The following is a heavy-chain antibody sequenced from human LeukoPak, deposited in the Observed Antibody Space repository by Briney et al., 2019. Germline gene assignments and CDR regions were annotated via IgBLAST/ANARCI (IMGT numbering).Heavy chain of an antibody. V-gene: IGHV3-23*01. CDR3: ARDSQQWLPTSPFDY. CDR2: ISGSGGST. Sequence: GGSLRLSCAASGFTFSSYAMSWVRQAPGKGLEWVSAISGSGGSTYYADSVKGRFTISRDNSKNTLYLQMNSLRAEDTAVYYCARDSQQWLPTSPFDYWGQGTLVTVSS. D-gene: IGHD6-19*01. J-gene: IGHJ4*02. CDR1: GFTFSSYA.